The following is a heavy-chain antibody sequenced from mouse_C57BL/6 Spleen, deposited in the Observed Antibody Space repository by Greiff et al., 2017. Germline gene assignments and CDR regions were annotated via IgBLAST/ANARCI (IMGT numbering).Heavy chain of an antibody. D-gene: IGHD2-12*01. CDR1: GYSITSGYD. V-gene: IGHV3-1*01. Sequence: EVQLVESGPGMVKPSQSLSLTCTVTGYSITSGYDWHWIRHFPGNKLEWMGYISYSGSTNYNPSLKSRISITHDTSKNHFFLKLNSVTTEDTATYYCARLRQYYFDYWGQGTTLTVSS. J-gene: IGHJ2*01. CDR3: ARLRQYYFDY. CDR2: ISYSGST.